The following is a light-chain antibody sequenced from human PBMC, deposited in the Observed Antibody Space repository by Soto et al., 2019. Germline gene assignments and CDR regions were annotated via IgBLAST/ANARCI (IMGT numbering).Light chain of an antibody. Sequence: QSALTQPASVSGSPGQAITISCSGSSSEVGTNSFVSWDQHHPGKAPKRMIYEVSNRPSGVSNRFSGSKSGNTASLTISGRQAEYEADYYCNSYTSSNTYDFGSGTKVTVL. J-gene: IGLJ1*01. V-gene: IGLV2-14*01. CDR1: SSEVGTNSF. CDR2: EVS. CDR3: NSYTSSNTYD.